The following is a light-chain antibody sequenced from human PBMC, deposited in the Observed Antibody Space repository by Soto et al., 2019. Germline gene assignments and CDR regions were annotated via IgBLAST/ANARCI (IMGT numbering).Light chain of an antibody. CDR3: QSYDSSLSGYV. CDR2: ANR. Sequence: QSVLAQPPSVSGAPGQRVTISCTGSNSNIGANYDVHWYQQLPGTAPKLLIFANRDRPLGVPDRFSGSKSGSSASLAITGLQAEDEADYYCQSYDSSLSGYVFGTGTKVTVL. J-gene: IGLJ1*01. CDR1: NSNIGANYD. V-gene: IGLV1-40*01.